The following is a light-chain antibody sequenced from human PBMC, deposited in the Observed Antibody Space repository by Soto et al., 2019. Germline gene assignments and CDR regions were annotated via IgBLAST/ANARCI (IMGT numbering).Light chain of an antibody. J-gene: IGLJ2*01. CDR3: CSYAGSSTLV. CDR2: EGS. CDR1: SSDVGSYNL. V-gene: IGLV2-23*01. Sequence: QSALTQPASVSGSPGQSITISCTGTSSDVGSYNLVSWYQQHPGKAPKFMIYEGSKRPSGVSNRFSGSKSGNTASLTISGLQAEDEADYYCCSYAGSSTLVFGGGTKVTV.